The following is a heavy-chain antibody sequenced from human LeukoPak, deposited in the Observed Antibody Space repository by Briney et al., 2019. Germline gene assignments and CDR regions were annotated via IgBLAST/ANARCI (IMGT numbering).Heavy chain of an antibody. J-gene: IGHJ4*02. V-gene: IGHV4-30-2*01. CDR3: ASRTMVRGVTFDY. Sequence: SETLSLTCAVSGGSISSGGYSWSWIRQPPGKGLEWIGYIYHSGSTYYNPSLKSRVTISVDRSKNQFSLKLSSVTAADTAVYYCASRTMVRGVTFDYWGQGTLVTVSS. CDR2: IYHSGST. CDR1: GGSISSGGYS. D-gene: IGHD3-10*01.